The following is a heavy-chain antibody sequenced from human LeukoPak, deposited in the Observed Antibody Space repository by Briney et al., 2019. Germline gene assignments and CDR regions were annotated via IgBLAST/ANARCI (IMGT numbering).Heavy chain of an antibody. J-gene: IGHJ4*02. CDR2: ISGDGSGT. D-gene: IGHD6-19*01. Sequence: GGSLRLSCAASGFTFDDYAMHWDRQAPGKGLEWVSLISGDGSGTYYADSVKGRFTVSRDNSKDSLYLQMNSLRTEDTALYYCAKDAGSGWNYCGHWGLGALVTVSS. V-gene: IGHV3-43*02. CDR3: AKDAGSGWNYCGH. CDR1: GFTFDDYA.